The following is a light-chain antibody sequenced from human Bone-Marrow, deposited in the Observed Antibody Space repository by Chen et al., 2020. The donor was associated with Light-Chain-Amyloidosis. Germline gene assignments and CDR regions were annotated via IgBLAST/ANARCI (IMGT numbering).Light chain of an antibody. CDR3: QQLNSYPLT. CDR1: QGISSY. V-gene: IGKV1-9*01. Sequence: DIQLTQSPSFLSASVGDRVTITCRASQGISSYLAWYQQKPGKAPKLLIYAASTLQSGVPSRFSGSGSGAEFTLTSSSMQPEDLATYYWQQLNSYPLTFGGGAKVEIK. CDR2: AAS. J-gene: IGKJ4*01.